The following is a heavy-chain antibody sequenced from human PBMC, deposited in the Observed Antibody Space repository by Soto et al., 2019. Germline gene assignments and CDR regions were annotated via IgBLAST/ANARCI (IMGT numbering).Heavy chain of an antibody. CDR2: IYYSGST. Sequence: SETLSLTCTVSGGSVSSGDYYWSWIRQPPGKGLEWIGYIYYSGSTYYNPSLRSRLTISVDTSKNQFSLKLSSVTAADTAVYCCARLGPTTVPTSYFTGNYNGMDVWGQGTTVTVSS. J-gene: IGHJ6*02. CDR3: ARLGPTTVPTSYFTGNYNGMDV. CDR1: GGSVSSGDYY. V-gene: IGHV4-30-4*01. D-gene: IGHD4-17*01.